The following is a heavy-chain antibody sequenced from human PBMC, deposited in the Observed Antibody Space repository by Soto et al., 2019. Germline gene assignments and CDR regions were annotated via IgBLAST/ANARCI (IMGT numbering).Heavy chain of an antibody. J-gene: IGHJ4*02. CDR3: ARDKNRDSSSWSHYESDY. V-gene: IGHV3-21*01. D-gene: IGHD6-13*01. CDR1: GFTFSSYS. CDR2: ISSSSSYI. Sequence: NPGGSLRLSCAASGFTFSSYSMNWVRQAPGKGLEWVSSISSSSSYIYYADSVKGRFTISRDNAKNSLYLQMNSLRAEDTAVYYCARDKNRDSSSWSHYESDYWGQGTLVTVSS.